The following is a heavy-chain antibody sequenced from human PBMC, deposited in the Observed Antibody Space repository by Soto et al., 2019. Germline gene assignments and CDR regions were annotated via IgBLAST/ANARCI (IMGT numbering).Heavy chain of an antibody. CDR3: ARDETTIFGVVPAY. D-gene: IGHD3-3*01. V-gene: IGHV3-74*01. CDR2: INSDGSST. Sequence: PGGSLRLSCAASGFTFSSYWMHWVRQAPGKGPVWVSRINSDGSSTSYADSVKGRFTISRDNAKNTLYLQMNSLRAEDTAVYYCARDETTIFGVVPAYWGQGTLVTVSS. J-gene: IGHJ4*02. CDR1: GFTFSSYW.